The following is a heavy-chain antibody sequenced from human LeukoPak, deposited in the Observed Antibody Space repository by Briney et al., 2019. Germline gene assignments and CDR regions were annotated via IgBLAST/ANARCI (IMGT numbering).Heavy chain of an antibody. CDR1: GGSFSGYY. D-gene: IGHD3-9*01. CDR2: INHSGST. V-gene: IGHV4-34*01. CDR3: ARGYFDWFGYMDV. Sequence: PSETLSLTCAVYGGSFSGYYWSWIRQPPGKGLEWIGEINHSGSTNYNPSLKSRVTISVDTSKNQFSLKLSSVTAADTAVYYCARGYFDWFGYMDVWGKGTTVTVSS. J-gene: IGHJ6*03.